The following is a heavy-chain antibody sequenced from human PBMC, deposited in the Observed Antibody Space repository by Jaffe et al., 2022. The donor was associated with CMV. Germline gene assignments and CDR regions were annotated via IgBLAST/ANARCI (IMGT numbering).Heavy chain of an antibody. V-gene: IGHV3-48*03. CDR1: GFTFSSYE. J-gene: IGHJ6*03. Sequence: EVQLVESGGGLVQPGGSLRLSCAASGFTFSSYEMNWVRQAPGKGLEWVSYISSSGSTIYYADSVKGRFTISRDNAKNSLYLQMNSLRAEDTAVYYCARVRVTNYYYYMDVWGKGTTVTVSS. D-gene: IGHD4-17*01. CDR2: ISSSGSTI. CDR3: ARVRVTNYYYYMDV.